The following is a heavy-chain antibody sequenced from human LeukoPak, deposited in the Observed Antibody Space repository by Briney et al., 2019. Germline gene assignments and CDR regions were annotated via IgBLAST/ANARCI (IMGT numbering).Heavy chain of an antibody. V-gene: IGHV3-33*01. Sequence: GGSLRLSCAASGFTFSSYGMHWVRQAPGKGLEWVAVIWYDGSNKYYADSVEGRFTISRDNSKNTLYLQMNSLRAEDTAVYYCARDPYDSSAIGAFDIWGQGTMVTVSS. D-gene: IGHD3-22*01. CDR1: GFTFSSYG. CDR3: ARDPYDSSAIGAFDI. J-gene: IGHJ3*02. CDR2: IWYDGSNK.